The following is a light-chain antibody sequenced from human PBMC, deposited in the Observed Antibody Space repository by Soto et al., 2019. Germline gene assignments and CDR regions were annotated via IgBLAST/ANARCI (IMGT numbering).Light chain of an antibody. CDR1: QSVSSY. CDR3: QQYTNWRT. J-gene: IGKJ1*01. Sequence: EIVLTQSPAALSLSPGERGTLSCRASQSVSSYLAWYQQKPGQAPSLLIYDASNRATGIPARFSGSGSGTEFTLTISSLQSEDSAVYYCQQYTNWRTFGQGTKVDIK. V-gene: IGKV3-11*01. CDR2: DAS.